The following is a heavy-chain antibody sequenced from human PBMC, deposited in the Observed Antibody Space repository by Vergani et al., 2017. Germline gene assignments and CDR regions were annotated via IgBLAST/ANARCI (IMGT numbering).Heavy chain of an antibody. Sequence: QLQLQESGPGLVKPSETLSLTCAVSGGSISSSSYYWGWIRQPPGKGLEWIGSIYYSGSTYYNPSLKSRVTISVDTSKNQFSLKLSSVTAADTAVYYCARPFQGGWFDPWGQGTLVTVSS. CDR1: GGSISSSSYY. CDR3: ARPFQGGWFDP. CDR2: IYYSGST. V-gene: IGHV4-39*01. J-gene: IGHJ5*02. D-gene: IGHD3-16*01.